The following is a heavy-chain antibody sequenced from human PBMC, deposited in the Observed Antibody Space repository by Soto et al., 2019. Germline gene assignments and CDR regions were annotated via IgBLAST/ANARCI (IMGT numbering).Heavy chain of an antibody. Sequence: SVKVSCKASGGTFSIYTISWVRQAPGQGLEWMGRIIPILGIANYAQKLQGRVTMTTDTSTSTAYMELRSLRSDDTAVYYCARIEWELPYSDYWGQGTVVTVSS. CDR3: ARIEWELPYSDY. CDR1: GGTFSIYT. D-gene: IGHD1-26*01. V-gene: IGHV1-69*02. CDR2: IIPILGIA. J-gene: IGHJ4*02.